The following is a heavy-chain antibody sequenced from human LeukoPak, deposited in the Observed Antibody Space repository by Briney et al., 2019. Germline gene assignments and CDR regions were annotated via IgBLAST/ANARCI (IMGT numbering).Heavy chain of an antibody. Sequence: GGSLRPSCAASGFTFSRFTMNWVRQAPGKGLEWVSSITSSSSYIYYADSVKGRFSISRDNAKNSLYLQMNSLRAEDTAIYYCARDNYSGSRYFDHWGQGTLVTVSS. CDR2: ITSSSSYI. CDR1: GFTFSRFT. V-gene: IGHV3-21*01. J-gene: IGHJ4*02. CDR3: ARDNYSGSRYFDH. D-gene: IGHD1-26*01.